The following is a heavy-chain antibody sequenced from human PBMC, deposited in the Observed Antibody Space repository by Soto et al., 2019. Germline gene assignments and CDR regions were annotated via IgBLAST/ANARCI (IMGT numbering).Heavy chain of an antibody. Sequence: GGSLRLSCAASGFTFSSYAMSWVRQAPGKGLEWVSAISGSGGSTYYADSVKGRFTISRDNSKNTLYLQMNSLRAEDTAVYYCAKDPVLLWFGELSPPATFDYWGQGTLVTAPQ. D-gene: IGHD3-10*01. CDR1: GFTFSSYA. J-gene: IGHJ4*02. V-gene: IGHV3-23*01. CDR3: AKDPVLLWFGELSPPATFDY. CDR2: ISGSGGST.